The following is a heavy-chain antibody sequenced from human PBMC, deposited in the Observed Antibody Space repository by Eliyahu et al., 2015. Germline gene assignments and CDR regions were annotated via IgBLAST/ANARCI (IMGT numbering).Heavy chain of an antibody. CDR3: ARHIGKWSFDL. CDR1: GVSINTYY. CDR2: IHNSGNT. D-gene: IGHD3-16*02. V-gene: IGHV4-59*08. J-gene: IGHJ2*01. Sequence: QVQLQESGPGLVKPSETLSLTCTVSGVSINTYYWSWIRQPPGKGLEWIANIHNSGNTKSNPSLKSRVAISIDTSKNQFSLRVSSVTAADTAVYYCARHIGKWSFDLWGRGTLVTVSS.